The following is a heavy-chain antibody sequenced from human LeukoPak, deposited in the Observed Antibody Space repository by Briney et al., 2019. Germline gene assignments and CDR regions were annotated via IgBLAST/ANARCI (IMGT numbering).Heavy chain of an antibody. CDR1: GYTFTSYG. J-gene: IGHJ4*02. CDR2: ISAYNGNT. D-gene: IGHD3-3*01. Sequence: ASVKVSCKASGYTFTSYGVSWVRQAPGQGLEWMGWISAYNGNTNYAQTLQGRVTMTTDTSTSTAYMELRSLRSDDTAVYYCARVPFWSGYQSFDYWGQGTLVTVSS. CDR3: ARVPFWSGYQSFDY. V-gene: IGHV1-18*01.